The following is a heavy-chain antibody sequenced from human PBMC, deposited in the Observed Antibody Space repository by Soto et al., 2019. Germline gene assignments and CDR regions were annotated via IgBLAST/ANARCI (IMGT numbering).Heavy chain of an antibody. CDR2: ISAYNGNT. D-gene: IGHD3-16*01. Sequence: ASVKVSCKASGYTFTSYGISWVRQAPGQGLEWMGWISAYNGNTNYAQKLQGRVTMTTDTSTSTAYMELRSLRSDDTAVYYCARDYSYDYSWGSRYAFDIWGQGTMVTVSS. CDR3: ARDYSYDYSWGSRYAFDI. CDR1: GYTFTSYG. V-gene: IGHV1-18*01. J-gene: IGHJ3*02.